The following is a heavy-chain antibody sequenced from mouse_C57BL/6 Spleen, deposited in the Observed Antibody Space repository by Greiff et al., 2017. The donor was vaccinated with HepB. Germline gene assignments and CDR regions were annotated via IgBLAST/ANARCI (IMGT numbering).Heavy chain of an antibody. CDR1: GYTFTSYG. Sequence: QVQLKESGAELARPGASVKLSCKASGYTFTSYGISWVKQRTGQGLEWIGEIYPRSGNTYYNEKFKGKATLTADKSSSTAYMELRSLTSEDSAVYFCAELGDYWGQGTTLTVSS. CDR2: IYPRSGNT. D-gene: IGHD3-1*01. CDR3: AELGDY. J-gene: IGHJ2*01. V-gene: IGHV1-81*01.